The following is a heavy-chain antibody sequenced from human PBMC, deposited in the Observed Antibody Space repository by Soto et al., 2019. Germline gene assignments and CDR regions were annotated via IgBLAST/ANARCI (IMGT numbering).Heavy chain of an antibody. CDR3: VRGRDAFDI. V-gene: IGHV3-30*03. CDR2: ISYDGSNK. J-gene: IGHJ3*02. Sequence: ESGGGVVQPGRSLRLSCAASGFTFSSYGMHWVRQAPGKGLEWVAVISYDGSNKYYADSVKGRFTISRDNSKNTLYLQMNSLRAEDTAVYYCVRGRDAFDIWGQGTMVTVSS. CDR1: GFTFSSYG. D-gene: IGHD3-10*01.